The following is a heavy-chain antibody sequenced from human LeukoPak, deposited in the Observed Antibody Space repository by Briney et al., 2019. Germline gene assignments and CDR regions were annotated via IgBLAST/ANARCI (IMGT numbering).Heavy chain of an antibody. CDR1: GGSISSSSCY. CDR3: ARQGDSSGYSFDY. J-gene: IGHJ4*02. Sequence: SETLSLTCTVSGGSISSSSCYWSWIRQPPGKGLEWIGYIYYSGSTNYNPSLKSRVTISVDTSKNQFSLKLSSVTAADTAVYYCARQGDSSGYSFDYWGQGTLVTVSS. D-gene: IGHD3-22*01. V-gene: IGHV4-61*05. CDR2: IYYSGST.